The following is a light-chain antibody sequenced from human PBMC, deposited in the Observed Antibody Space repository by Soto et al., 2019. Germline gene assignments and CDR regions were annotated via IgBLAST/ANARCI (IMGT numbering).Light chain of an antibody. CDR2: GNS. Sequence: VLTQPPSVSGAPGQRVTISCTGSSSNIGAGYDVHWYQQLPGTAPKLLIYGNSNRPSGVPDRFSGSKSGTSASLAITGRQAEDEADYYGQSDDSSRRGGVFGGGTKLTVL. J-gene: IGLJ3*02. CDR3: QSDDSSRRGGV. CDR1: SSNIGAGYD. V-gene: IGLV1-40*01.